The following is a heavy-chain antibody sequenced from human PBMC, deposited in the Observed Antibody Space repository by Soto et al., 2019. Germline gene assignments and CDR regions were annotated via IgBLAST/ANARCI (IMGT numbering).Heavy chain of an antibody. Sequence: QVQLVQSGAEVKKPGASVKVSCKASGYTFTSYGISWVRQAPGQGLEWMGWISAYNGNTNYAQKLQGRVTMTTDTATSTAYMELRSLRSDDTAVYYCARYCSGGSCYPYYYYGMDVWGQGTTVTVSS. CDR2: ISAYNGNT. D-gene: IGHD2-15*01. J-gene: IGHJ6*02. CDR1: GYTFTSYG. V-gene: IGHV1-18*01. CDR3: ARYCSGGSCYPYYYYGMDV.